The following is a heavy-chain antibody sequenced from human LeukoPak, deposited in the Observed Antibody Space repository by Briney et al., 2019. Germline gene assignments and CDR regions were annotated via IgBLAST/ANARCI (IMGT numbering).Heavy chain of an antibody. Sequence: AGGSLRLSCAASGFSVTSNYMSWVRQAPGKGLEWVSVTYSGGTTYYADSVKGRFTISRDTSKNTVYLQMNRLSAEDTAGYYGARDYRYYADWGQGTLVTVSS. CDR1: GFSVTSNY. J-gene: IGHJ4*02. CDR3: ARDYRYYAD. CDR2: TYSGGTT. D-gene: IGHD3-16*02. V-gene: IGHV3-53*01.